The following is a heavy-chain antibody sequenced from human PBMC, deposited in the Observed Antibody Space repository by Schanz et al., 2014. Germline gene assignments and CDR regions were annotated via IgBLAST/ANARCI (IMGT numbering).Heavy chain of an antibody. CDR2: IIPILGVT. D-gene: IGHD5-18*01. Sequence: QVPLVQSGSEVKKPGASVKVSCKASGYTFTGHHMHWFLQAPGQGLEWMGWIIPILGVTNYAQKVEGRVXXXXXXXXXXAXLEQTTLRSAATAVYYCARSPTSATVDRPAMDTYYGMDVWGQGTTVTVSS. CDR1: GYTFTGHH. V-gene: IGHV1-2*02. CDR3: ARSPTSATVDRPAMDTYYGMDV. J-gene: IGHJ6*02.